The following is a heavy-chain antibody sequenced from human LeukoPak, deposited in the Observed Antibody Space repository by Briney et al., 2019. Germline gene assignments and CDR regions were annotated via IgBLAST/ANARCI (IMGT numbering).Heavy chain of an antibody. J-gene: IGHJ4*02. V-gene: IGHV4-59*08. Sequence: SETLSLTCTVSGGSISSYYWSWIRQPPGKGLEWIGYIYYSGSTNYNPSLKSRVTISVDTSKNQFSLKLSSVTAADTAVYYCARSWSGGSYNYFDYWGQGTLVTVFS. CDR2: IYYSGST. CDR1: GGSISSYY. CDR3: ARSWSGGSYNYFDY. D-gene: IGHD2-15*01.